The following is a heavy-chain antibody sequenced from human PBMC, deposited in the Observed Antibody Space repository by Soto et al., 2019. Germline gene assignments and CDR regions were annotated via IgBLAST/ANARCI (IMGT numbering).Heavy chain of an antibody. Sequence: PGGSLRLSCAASGFTFSSYAMHWVRQAPGKGLEWVAVISYNGSNKYYADSVKGRFTISRDNSKNTLYLQMNSLRAEDTAVYYCARVYTVTPNYYYYYYGMDVWGQGTTVTVSS. D-gene: IGHD4-17*01. V-gene: IGHV3-30-3*01. CDR3: ARVYTVTPNYYYYYYGMDV. J-gene: IGHJ6*02. CDR2: ISYNGSNK. CDR1: GFTFSSYA.